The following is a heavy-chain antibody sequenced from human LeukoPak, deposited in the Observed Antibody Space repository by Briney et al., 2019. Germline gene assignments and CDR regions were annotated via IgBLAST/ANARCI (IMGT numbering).Heavy chain of an antibody. Sequence: SETLSLTCTVSAGSISSSSYFWGWIRQPPGKGLEWIGSIYYSGTTHYKPSLKSRVTLSIDTPKNQFSLKLSSVTAADTAVYYCAKIGEELGYYFDYWGQGTRVTVSS. CDR2: IYYSGTT. V-gene: IGHV4-39*07. CDR1: AGSISSSSYF. J-gene: IGHJ4*02. CDR3: AKIGEELGYYFDY. D-gene: IGHD1-26*01.